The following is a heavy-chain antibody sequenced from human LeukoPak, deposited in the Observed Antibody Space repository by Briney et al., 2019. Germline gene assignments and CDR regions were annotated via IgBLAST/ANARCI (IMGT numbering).Heavy chain of an antibody. CDR2: IYSGGST. J-gene: IGHJ3*02. CDR3: ARDRVRPDDAFDI. Sequence: RGSLRLSCAASGFTVSSNYMSWVRQAPGRGLEWVSVIYSGGSTYYADSVKGRFTISRDNSKNTLYLQVNSLRAEDTAVYYCARDRVRPDDAFDIWGQGTMVTVSS. CDR1: GFTVSSNY. V-gene: IGHV3-66*01. D-gene: IGHD4-11*01.